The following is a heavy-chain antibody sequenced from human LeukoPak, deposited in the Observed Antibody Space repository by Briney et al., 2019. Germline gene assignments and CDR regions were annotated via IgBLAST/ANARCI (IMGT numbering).Heavy chain of an antibody. CDR3: ARDQYYYDSSAPPLY. V-gene: IGHV3-11*01. D-gene: IGHD3-22*01. CDR1: GFSFSDYY. Sequence: GGSLRLSCAASGFSFSDYYMSWIRQAPGKGLEWVSYISSSGNTIYYADSVKGRFTISRDNAKNSLYLQMNSLRAEDTAVYYCARDQYYYDSSAPPLYWGQGTLVTVSS. CDR2: ISSSGNTI. J-gene: IGHJ4*02.